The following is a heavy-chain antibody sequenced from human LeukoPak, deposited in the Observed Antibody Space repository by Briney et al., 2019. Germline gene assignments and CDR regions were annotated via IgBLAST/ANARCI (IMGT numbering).Heavy chain of an antibody. CDR1: GFTFGSYS. CDR2: ISSSSSAI. CDR3: ARGTSGYPSWYFDL. V-gene: IGHV3-48*02. D-gene: IGHD3-22*01. Sequence: GGSLRLSCADSGFTFGSYSMNWVRQAPGKGLEYVSYISSSSSAIYYADSVKGRFTISRDNANNSLDLQMSSLRDEDTAVYYCARGTSGYPSWYFDLWGRGTPVTVSS. J-gene: IGHJ2*01.